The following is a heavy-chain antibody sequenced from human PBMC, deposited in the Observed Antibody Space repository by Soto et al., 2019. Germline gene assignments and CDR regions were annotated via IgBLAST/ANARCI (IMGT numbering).Heavy chain of an antibody. D-gene: IGHD2-2*01. CDR3: ATSNWFDP. Sequence: SETLSLTCAVSGGSIDSGGFSWNWIRQPPGKGLEWIGYIYQSGGTPYNPSLKSRVTISVDTSKNQSSLKLSSVSATDTAVYYCATSNWFDPWGQGTLVTVSS. CDR1: GGSIDSGGFS. V-gene: IGHV4-30-2*01. CDR2: IYQSGGT. J-gene: IGHJ5*02.